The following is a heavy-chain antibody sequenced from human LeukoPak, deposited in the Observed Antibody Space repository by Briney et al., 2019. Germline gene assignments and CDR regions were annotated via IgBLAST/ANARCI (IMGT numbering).Heavy chain of an antibody. CDR3: ARARDGHINNWFVP. CDR1: GGSINSYY. V-gene: IGHV4-59*01. CDR2: IYYSGST. D-gene: IGHD5-24*01. Sequence: SETLSLTCTVSGGSINSYYWSWIRQPPGKGLEWIGYIYYSGSTNYNPSLKSRVTISVDTSKNQFSLKMSSVTAADTAVYYCARARDGHINNWFVPWGQGTLVTVSS. J-gene: IGHJ5*02.